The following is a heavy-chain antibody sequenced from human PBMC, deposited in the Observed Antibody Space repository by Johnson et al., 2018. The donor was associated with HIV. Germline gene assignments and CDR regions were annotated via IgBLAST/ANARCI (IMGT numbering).Heavy chain of an antibody. CDR1: GFTFSSYG. V-gene: IGHV3-30*02. CDR2: IRYDGSNQ. CDR3: ARELGSGWGETADAFDI. Sequence: QVQLVESGGGVVQPGGSLRLSCAASGFTFSSYGMHWVRQAPGKGLEWVAFIRYDGSNQYYAASVKGRFTISRDNAKNTLYLQMNSLRAEDTAVYYCARELGSGWGETADAFDIWGQGTMVTVSS. D-gene: IGHD6-19*01. J-gene: IGHJ3*02.